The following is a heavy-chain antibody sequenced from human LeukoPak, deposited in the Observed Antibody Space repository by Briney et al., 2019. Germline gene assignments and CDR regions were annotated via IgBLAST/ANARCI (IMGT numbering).Heavy chain of an antibody. Sequence: SETLSLTCTVSGGSISSSSYYWGWIRQPPGKGLEWIGSIYYSGSTYYNPSLKSRVTISVDTSKNQFSLKLSSVTAADTAVYYCARDLKPAWELLRVGSPHFDYWGQGTLVTVSS. J-gene: IGHJ4*02. CDR1: GGSISSSSYY. CDR3: ARDLKPAWELLRVGSPHFDY. D-gene: IGHD1-26*01. CDR2: IYYSGST. V-gene: IGHV4-39*07.